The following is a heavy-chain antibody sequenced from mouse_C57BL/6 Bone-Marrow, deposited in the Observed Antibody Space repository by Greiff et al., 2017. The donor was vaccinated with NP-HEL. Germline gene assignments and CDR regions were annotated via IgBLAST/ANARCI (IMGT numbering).Heavy chain of an antibody. V-gene: IGHV1-53*01. CDR1: GYTFTSYW. CDR3: ARRDYYDSEGDD. D-gene: IGHD1-1*01. Sequence: VQLQQSGTELVKPGASVKLSCKASGYTFTSYWMHWVKQRPGQGLEWIGNINPNNGGTNYNEKFKSKATLTVDKSSSTAYMQLSSLTSEDSAVYYGARRDYYDSEGDDWGKGTTVTVSS. J-gene: IGHJ2*01. CDR2: INPNNGGT.